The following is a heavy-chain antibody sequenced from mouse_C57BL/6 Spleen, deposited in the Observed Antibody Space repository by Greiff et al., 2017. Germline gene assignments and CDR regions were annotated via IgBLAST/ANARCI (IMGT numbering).Heavy chain of an antibody. V-gene: IGHV1-22*01. CDR2: INPNNGGT. J-gene: IGHJ1*03. CDR1: GYTFTDYN. CDR3: ARWAWWYFDV. Sequence: EVQLQQSGPELVKPGASVKMSCKASGYTFTDYNMHWVKQSHGKSLEWIGYINPNNGGTSYNQMFKGKATLTVNTSSSTAYIELRSLTSEDSAVYYCARWAWWYFDVWGTGTTVTVSS.